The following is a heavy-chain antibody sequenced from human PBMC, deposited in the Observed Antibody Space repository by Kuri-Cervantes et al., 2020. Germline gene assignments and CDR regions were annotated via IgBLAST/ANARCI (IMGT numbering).Heavy chain of an antibody. CDR1: GFTFSSYA. Sequence: GESLKISCAASGFTFSSYAMSWVRQAPGKGLEWVSAISGSGGSTYYADSVKGRFTIFRDNSKNTLYLQMNSLRAEDTAVFYCAKAGINYWYFDLWGRGTLVTVSS. CDR2: ISGSGGST. J-gene: IGHJ2*01. D-gene: IGHD3-3*02. V-gene: IGHV3-23*01. CDR3: AKAGINYWYFDL.